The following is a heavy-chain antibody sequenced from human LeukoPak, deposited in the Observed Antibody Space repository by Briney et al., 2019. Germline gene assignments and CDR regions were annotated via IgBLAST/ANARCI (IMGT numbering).Heavy chain of an antibody. CDR1: GVSISSGDYY. D-gene: IGHD3-22*01. Sequence: PSETLSLTCTVSGVSISSGDYYWSWIRQPPGKGLEWIGYIYYSGSTYYNPSLKSRVTISVDTSKNQFSLKLSSVTAADTAVYYCARVSSSGYHYFFDYWGQGTLVTVSS. CDR2: IYYSGST. J-gene: IGHJ4*02. CDR3: ARVSSSGYHYFFDY. V-gene: IGHV4-30-4*01.